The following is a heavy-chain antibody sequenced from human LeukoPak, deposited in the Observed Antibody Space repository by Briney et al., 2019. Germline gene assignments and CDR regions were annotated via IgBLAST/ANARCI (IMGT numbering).Heavy chain of an antibody. V-gene: IGHV1-2*02. CDR2: INPNSGGT. CDR1: GYTFTDYY. D-gene: IGHD3-22*01. J-gene: IGHJ4*02. Sequence: ASVKVSCKASGYTFTDYYMHWVRQAPGQGLEWMGWINPNSGGTNYAQKFQGRVTMTRDTSISTAYMELSRLRSDDTAVYYCARRAQKPPQYDYDSTQPLYYFDYWGQGTLVTVSS. CDR3: ARRAQKPPQYDYDSTQPLYYFDY.